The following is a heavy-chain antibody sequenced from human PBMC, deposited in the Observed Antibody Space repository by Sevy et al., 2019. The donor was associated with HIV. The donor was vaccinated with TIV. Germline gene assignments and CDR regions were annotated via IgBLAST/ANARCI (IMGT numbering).Heavy chain of an antibody. CDR2: ISGTGGRT. CDR3: ARDGYNWIPFDR. J-gene: IGHJ5*02. V-gene: IGHV3-23*01. CDR1: GFTLNSYA. D-gene: IGHD1-20*01. Sequence: GGSLRLSCVASGFTLNSYAMSWDRQAPGKGLEWISDISGTGGRTNYADSVVGRFTISRDNSKNTLYLQMNSLRAEDTAIYYCARDGYNWIPFDRSGQGTLVTVSS.